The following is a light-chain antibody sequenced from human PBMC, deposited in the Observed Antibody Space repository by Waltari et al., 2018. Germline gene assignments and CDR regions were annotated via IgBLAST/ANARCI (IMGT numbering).Light chain of an antibody. CDR1: HGISSF. CDR3: QNYNSAPYS. CDR2: GAS. J-gene: IGKJ2*03. V-gene: IGKV1-27*01. Sequence: DIQMTQSPPSLSASVGDRVTITCRASHGISSFLAWYQQKPGKVPELLIYGASTLQSGVPSRFSGSGSGTDFTLTISSLQPEDVATYYCQNYNSAPYSFGQGTKLEI.